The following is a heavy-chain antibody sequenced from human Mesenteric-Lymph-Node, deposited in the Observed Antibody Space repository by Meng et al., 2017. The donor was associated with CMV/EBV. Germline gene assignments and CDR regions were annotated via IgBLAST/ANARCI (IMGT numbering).Heavy chain of an antibody. V-gene: IGHV1-69*05. CDR2: IIPIFGTA. D-gene: IGHD3-10*01. CDR1: GGTFSSYA. J-gene: IGHJ6*02. CDR3: ARVVGFYYYGMDV. Sequence: SVKVSCKASGGTFSSYAISWVRQAPGQGLEWMGGIIPIFGTANYAQKFQGRVTITTDESTSTAYMELSSPRSEDTAVYYCARVVGFYYYGMDVWGQGTTVTVSS.